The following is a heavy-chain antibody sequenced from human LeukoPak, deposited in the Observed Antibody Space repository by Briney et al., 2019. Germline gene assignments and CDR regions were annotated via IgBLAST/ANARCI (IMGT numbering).Heavy chain of an antibody. V-gene: IGHV3-23*01. J-gene: IGHJ4*02. Sequence: GGSLRLPCAASGFAFSDYAMSWVRQAPGKGLEWVSAISGSGGSTYYADSVKGRFTISRDNSKNTLYLQMNSLRAEDTAVYYCAKDRILRYFDWPGGFDYWGQGTLVTVSS. D-gene: IGHD3-9*01. CDR1: GFAFSDYA. CDR3: AKDRILRYFDWPGGFDY. CDR2: ISGSGGST.